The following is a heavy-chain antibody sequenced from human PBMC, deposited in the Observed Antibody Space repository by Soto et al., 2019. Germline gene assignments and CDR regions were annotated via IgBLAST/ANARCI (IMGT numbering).Heavy chain of an antibody. D-gene: IGHD3-3*01. CDR3: AKDMTIFGVANEFDY. Sequence: GGSLRLSCAASGFTFSSYAMSWVRQAPGKGLEWVSAISGSGGSTYYADSVKGRFTISRDNSKNTLYLQMNSLRAEDTAVYYCAKDMTIFGVANEFDYWGQGTLVTVSS. J-gene: IGHJ4*02. CDR1: GFTFSSYA. CDR2: ISGSGGST. V-gene: IGHV3-23*01.